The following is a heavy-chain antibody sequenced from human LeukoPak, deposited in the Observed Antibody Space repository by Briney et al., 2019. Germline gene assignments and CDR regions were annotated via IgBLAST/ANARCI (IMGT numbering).Heavy chain of an antibody. Sequence: GGSLRLSCAASGFIFSNAWMNWVRQAPGKGLEWVGRLKSRADGGTTDYAAPVKGRFTILRDDSQNTLYLQMNSLKTEDTAVYYCTRGDYYDSSAYLKALDIWGQGTMVTVSS. V-gene: IGHV3-15*07. D-gene: IGHD3-22*01. CDR3: TRGDYYDSSAYLKALDI. CDR2: LKSRADGGTT. J-gene: IGHJ3*02. CDR1: GFIFSNAW.